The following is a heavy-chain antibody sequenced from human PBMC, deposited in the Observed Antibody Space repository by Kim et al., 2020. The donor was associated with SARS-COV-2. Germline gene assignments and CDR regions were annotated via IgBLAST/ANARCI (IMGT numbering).Heavy chain of an antibody. CDR3: ARPRRDVATAVDYFDY. D-gene: IGHD5-12*01. Sequence: GESLKISCKGSGYSFTSYWIGWVRQMPGKGLEWMGIIYPGDSDTRYSPSFQGQVTISADKSISTAYLQWSSLKASDTAMYYCARPRRDVATAVDYFDYWGQGTLVTVSS. V-gene: IGHV5-51*01. CDR1: GYSFTSYW. CDR2: IYPGDSDT. J-gene: IGHJ4*02.